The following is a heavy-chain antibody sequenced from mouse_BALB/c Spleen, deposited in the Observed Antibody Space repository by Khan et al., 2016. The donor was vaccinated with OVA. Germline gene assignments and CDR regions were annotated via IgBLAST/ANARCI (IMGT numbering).Heavy chain of an antibody. Sequence: VQLKQSGAELVRPGALVKLSCKASDFNIKDYYMHWVKQRPEQGLEWIGWIDPVNGETVYDPKFQGKAIMTADKSSNQAYLQLISLTSEATAVYYCARSGYSAWFAYGGQGTLVTVSA. J-gene: IGHJ3*01. CDR1: DFNIKDYY. CDR2: IDPVNGET. V-gene: IGHV14-1*02. CDR3: ARSGYSAWFAY.